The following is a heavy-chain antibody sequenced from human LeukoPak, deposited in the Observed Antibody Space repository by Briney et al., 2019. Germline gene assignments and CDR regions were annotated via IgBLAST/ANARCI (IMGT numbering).Heavy chain of an antibody. D-gene: IGHD3-10*01. Sequence: SETLSLTCTVSGGSISTSTYCWDWVRQPPGKGLEWIGSFCYSGSTYYNPSLKSRVTISVDTSKNQFSLKLNSVTAADTAVYYCARFGTYWGQGILVTVSS. V-gene: IGHV4-39*07. CDR1: GGSISTSTYC. J-gene: IGHJ4*02. CDR2: FCYSGST. CDR3: ARFGTY.